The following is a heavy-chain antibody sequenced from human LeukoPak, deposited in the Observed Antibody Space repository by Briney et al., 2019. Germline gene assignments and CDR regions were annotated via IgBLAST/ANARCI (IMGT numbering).Heavy chain of an antibody. V-gene: IGHV3-23*01. J-gene: IGHJ5*02. Sequence: PGGSLRLSCAASGFTFSSYAMSWVRQAPGKGLEWVSAISGSGGSTYYADSVKGRFTISRDNSKNTLYLQMNSLRAEDTAVYYCAKVLGSSSWFHAYNWFDPWGQETLVTVSS. CDR1: GFTFSSYA. D-gene: IGHD6-13*01. CDR2: ISGSGGST. CDR3: AKVLGSSSWFHAYNWFDP.